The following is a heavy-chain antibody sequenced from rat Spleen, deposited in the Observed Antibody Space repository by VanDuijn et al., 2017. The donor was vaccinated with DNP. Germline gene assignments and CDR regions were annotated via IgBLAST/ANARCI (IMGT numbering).Heavy chain of an antibody. CDR3: STGRGGPDY. CDR1: GFTFSNYD. J-gene: IGHJ2*01. CDR2: ISTSGGST. D-gene: IGHD1-11*01. Sequence: EVQLVESGGGLVQPGRSLKLSCAASGFTFSNYDMAWVRQAPTKGLEWVASISTSGGSTYYRDSVKGRFAISRDNAKGNQFLQMDSLRSEDTATYYCSTGRGGPDYWGQGVMVTVSS. V-gene: IGHV5-27*01.